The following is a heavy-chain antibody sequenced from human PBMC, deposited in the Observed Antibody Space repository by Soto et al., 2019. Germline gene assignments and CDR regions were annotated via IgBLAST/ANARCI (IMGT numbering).Heavy chain of an antibody. V-gene: IGHV1-18*01. CDR2: ISAYNGNT. D-gene: IGHD3-16*01. Sequence: QVQLVQSGAEVKKPGASVRVSCKASGYTFTSYGISWVRQAPGQGLEWMGWISAYNGNTNYAQKLQGRVTMTTAKSTSTAYMELRGLRSADTAVYFWAGVPGGGVLSGPWGQGTLVTVSS. CDR1: GYTFTSYG. J-gene: IGHJ5*02. CDR3: AGVPGGGVLSGP.